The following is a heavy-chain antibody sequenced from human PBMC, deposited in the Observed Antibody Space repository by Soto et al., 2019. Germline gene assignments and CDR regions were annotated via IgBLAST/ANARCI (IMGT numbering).Heavy chain of an antibody. J-gene: IGHJ2*01. Sequence: QVQLQESGPGLVKPSETLSLTCTVSGGSISSYYWSWIRQPPGKGLEWIGYIYYSGSTNYNPSLKSRVTISVDTSKNQFSRKLSSVTAADTAVYYCAREKSAYYYDSSGYYLNYWYFDLWGRGTLVTVSS. CDR1: GGSISSYY. V-gene: IGHV4-59*01. CDR3: AREKSAYYYDSSGYYLNYWYFDL. D-gene: IGHD3-22*01. CDR2: IYYSGST.